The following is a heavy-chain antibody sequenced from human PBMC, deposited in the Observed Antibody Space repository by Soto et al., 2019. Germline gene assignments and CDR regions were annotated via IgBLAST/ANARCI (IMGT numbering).Heavy chain of an antibody. J-gene: IGHJ5*02. Sequence: PGGSLRLSCAASGFTFSSYAMSWVRQAPGKGLEWVSAISGSGGSTYYADSVKGRFTISRDNSKNTLYLQMNSLRAEDTAVYYCAKDRMEVAVALTPDWFDPWGQGTLVTVSS. CDR1: GFTFSSYA. V-gene: IGHV3-23*01. CDR3: AKDRMEVAVALTPDWFDP. D-gene: IGHD6-19*01. CDR2: ISGSGGST.